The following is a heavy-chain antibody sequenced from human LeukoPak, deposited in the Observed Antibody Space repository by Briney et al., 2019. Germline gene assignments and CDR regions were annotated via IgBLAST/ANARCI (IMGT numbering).Heavy chain of an antibody. J-gene: IGHJ6*03. V-gene: IGHV3-7*01. CDR1: GFTFSSYW. CDR2: IKQDGSEK. D-gene: IGHD4-11*01. Sequence: GGSLRLSCAASGFTFSSYWMSWVRQAPGKGLEWVANIKQDGSEKYYVDSVKGRFTISRDNAKNSLYLQMNSLRAEDTAVYYCARKGRGNYVPYFYYYMDVWGKGTTVTVSS. CDR3: ARKGRGNYVPYFYYYMDV.